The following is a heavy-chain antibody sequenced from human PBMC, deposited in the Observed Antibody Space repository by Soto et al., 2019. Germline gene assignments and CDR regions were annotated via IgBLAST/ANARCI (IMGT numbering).Heavy chain of an antibody. V-gene: IGHV3-21*01. D-gene: IGHD4-4*01. CDR2: ISSSSSYI. J-gene: IGHJ4*02. CDR1: GFTFSSYS. Sequence: PGGSLRLSCAASGFTFSSYSMNWVRQAPGKGLEWVSSISSSSSYICYADSVKGRFTISRDNAKNSLYLQMNSLRAEDTAVYYCARVSYSNYVDYWGQGTLVTVSS. CDR3: ARVSYSNYVDY.